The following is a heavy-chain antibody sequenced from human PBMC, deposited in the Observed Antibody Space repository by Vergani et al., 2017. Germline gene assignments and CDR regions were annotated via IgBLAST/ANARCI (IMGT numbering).Heavy chain of an antibody. D-gene: IGHD2-15*01. CDR3: AKPSLADCSGGSCYFDY. Sequence: EVQLVESGGGLIQPGGSLRLSCAASGFTFDDYAMHWVRQAPGKGLEWVSGISWNSGSIGYADSVKGRFTISRDNAKNSLYLQMNSLRAEDTALYYCAKPSLADCSGGSCYFDYWGQGTLVTVSS. CDR1: GFTFDDYA. V-gene: IGHV3-9*01. CDR2: ISWNSGSI. J-gene: IGHJ4*02.